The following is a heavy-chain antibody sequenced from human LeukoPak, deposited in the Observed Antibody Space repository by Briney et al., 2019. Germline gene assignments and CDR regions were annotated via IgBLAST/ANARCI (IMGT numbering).Heavy chain of an antibody. J-gene: IGHJ4*02. D-gene: IGHD5-12*01. Sequence: SQTLSLTCAISVDSVSRSSSVWSWIRQSPSGGLQWLGRTYYRSNWIKDYADIVKGRMTIDPDTSKNQFSLQLNSVTPEDTALYYCARNLRPDFDYWGRGILVTVSS. CDR3: ARNLRPDFDY. CDR2: TYYRSNWIK. CDR1: VDSVSRSSSV. V-gene: IGHV6-1*01.